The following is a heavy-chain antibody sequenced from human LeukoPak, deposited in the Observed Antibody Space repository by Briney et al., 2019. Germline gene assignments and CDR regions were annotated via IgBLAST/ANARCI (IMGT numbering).Heavy chain of an antibody. CDR3: ARDRHEWLVALDY. D-gene: IGHD6-19*01. Sequence: RSGGSLRLSCAASGFTFNSYAMHWVRQAPGKGLEWVAVISYDGNNKYYADSVKGRFTISRDNAKNSLYLQMNSLRAEDTAVYYCARDRHEWLVALDYWGQGTLVTVSS. J-gene: IGHJ4*02. V-gene: IGHV3-30-3*01. CDR2: ISYDGNNK. CDR1: GFTFNSYA.